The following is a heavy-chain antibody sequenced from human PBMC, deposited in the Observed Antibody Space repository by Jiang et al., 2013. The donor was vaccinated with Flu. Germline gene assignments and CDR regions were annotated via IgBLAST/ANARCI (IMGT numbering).Heavy chain of an antibody. CDR1: GVAFGNIA. CDR3: ATDRLSD. CDR2: IGADGSST. Sequence: VQLLESGGGLVQPGGSLRLSCAASGVAFGNIAMAWVRQAPGKGLEWVSGIGADGSSTYYADSVKGRFTISRDNYKKTLYLQMNSPRGEDTAVYYCATDRLSDWGQGTLVTVSS. J-gene: IGHJ4*02. V-gene: IGHV3-23*01.